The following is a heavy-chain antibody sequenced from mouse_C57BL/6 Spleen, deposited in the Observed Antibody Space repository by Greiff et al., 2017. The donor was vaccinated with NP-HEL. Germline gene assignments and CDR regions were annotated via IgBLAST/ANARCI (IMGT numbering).Heavy chain of an antibody. CDR2: ISGGGGNT. J-gene: IGHJ4*01. Sequence: EVKVEESGGGLVKPGGSLKLSCAASGFTFSSYTMSWVRQTPEKRLEWVATISGGGGNTYYPDSVKGRFTISRDNAKNTLYLQMSSLRSEDTALYYCARQANWEAMDYWGQGTSVTVSS. CDR1: GFTFSSYT. D-gene: IGHD4-1*01. CDR3: ARQANWEAMDY. V-gene: IGHV5-9*01.